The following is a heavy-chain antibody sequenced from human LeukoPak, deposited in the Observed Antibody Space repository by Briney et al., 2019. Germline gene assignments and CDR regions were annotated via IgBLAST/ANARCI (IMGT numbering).Heavy chain of an antibody. J-gene: IGHJ4*02. Sequence: PGGSLRLSCAASGFTFSSYWMSWVRQAPGKGLGWVANIKQDGSEKYYVDSVKGRFTISRDNAKNSLYLQMNSLRAEDTAVYYCAMDYSSSGLDYWGQGTLVTVSS. CDR2: IKQDGSEK. CDR3: AMDYSSSGLDY. CDR1: GFTFSSYW. D-gene: IGHD6-6*01. V-gene: IGHV3-7*04.